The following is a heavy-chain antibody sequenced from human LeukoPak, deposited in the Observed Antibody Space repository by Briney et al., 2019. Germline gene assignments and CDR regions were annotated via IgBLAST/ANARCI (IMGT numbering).Heavy chain of an antibody. J-gene: IGHJ4*02. Sequence: SETLSLTCTVSGGSVSNSSYYWGWIRQPQWKGLEWIGSISYRGTTYYKASLKSRVTMSVDTSKNQFSLKLSSVTAADTAVYYCARYSCPNGVCYYFDYWGQGTLVTVSS. CDR2: ISYRGTT. D-gene: IGHD2-8*01. CDR3: ARYSCPNGVCYYFDY. V-gene: IGHV4-39*07. CDR1: GGSVSNSSYY.